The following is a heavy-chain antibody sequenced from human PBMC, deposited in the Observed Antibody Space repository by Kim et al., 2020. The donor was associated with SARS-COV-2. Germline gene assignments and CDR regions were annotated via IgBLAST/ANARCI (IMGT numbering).Heavy chain of an antibody. V-gene: IGHV3-33*01. CDR1: GFTFSSYG. J-gene: IGHJ4*02. D-gene: IGHD6-19*01. CDR2: IWYDGSNK. CDR3: ARDQGRYSSGWSFGNFDY. Sequence: GGSLRLSCAASGFTFSSYGMHWVRQAPGKGLEWVAVIWYDGSNKYYADSVKGRFTISRDNSKNTLYLQMNSLRAEDTAVYYCARDQGRYSSGWSFGNFDYWGQGTLVTVSS.